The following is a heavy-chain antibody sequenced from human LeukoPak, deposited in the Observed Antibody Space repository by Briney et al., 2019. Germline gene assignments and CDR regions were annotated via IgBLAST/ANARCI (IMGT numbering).Heavy chain of an antibody. Sequence: SETLSLTCTVSGGSISSGDYYWSWIRQPPGKGLEWIGYIYYSGSTYYNPSLKSRVTISVDTSKNQFSLKLSSVTAADTAVYYCARVPTGYYPFDYWGQGTLVTVSS. V-gene: IGHV4-30-4*01. CDR2: IYYSGST. J-gene: IGHJ4*02. CDR3: ARVPTGYYPFDY. CDR1: GGSISSGDYY. D-gene: IGHD3-9*01.